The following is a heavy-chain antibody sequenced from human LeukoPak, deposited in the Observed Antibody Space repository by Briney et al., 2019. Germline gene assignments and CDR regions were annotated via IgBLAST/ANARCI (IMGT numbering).Heavy chain of an antibody. CDR1: GYTFTGYS. J-gene: IGHJ4*02. CDR3: AIHPSDSSGYFSY. CDR2: ITTSTGNP. D-gene: IGHD3-22*01. Sequence: ASVTVSCTASGYTFTGYSINWLRQAPGQGLEWMGWITTSTGNPTYAQGFTGRFVFSLDTSVSTAYLQISSLKAEDTAVYYCAIHPSDSSGYFSYWGQGALVTVSS. V-gene: IGHV7-4-1*02.